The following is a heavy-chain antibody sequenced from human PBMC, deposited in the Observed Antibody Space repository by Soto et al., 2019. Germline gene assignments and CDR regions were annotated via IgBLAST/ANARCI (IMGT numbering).Heavy chain of an antibody. V-gene: IGHV3-33*01. J-gene: IGHJ4*02. CDR1: GFTFSSYG. D-gene: IGHD2-2*01. Sequence: RGSLRLSCAASGFTFSSYGMHWVRQAPGKGLEWVAVIWYDGSNKYYADSVKGRFTISRDNSKNTLYLQMNSLRAEDTAVYYCARDCCSSPSCYFDYWGQASLGTVSS. CDR2: IWYDGSNK. CDR3: ARDCCSSPSCYFDY.